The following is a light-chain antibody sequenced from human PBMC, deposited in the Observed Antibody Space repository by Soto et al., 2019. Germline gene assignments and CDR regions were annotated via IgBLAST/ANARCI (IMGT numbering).Light chain of an antibody. CDR2: DVS. CDR1: SSDVGAYNS. V-gene: IGLV2-14*01. J-gene: IGLJ1*01. Sequence: QSVLAQPPSASGSPGQSITISCTGTSSDVGAYNSVAWYQHNPGKAPKLMIYDVSNRPSGVSSRFSGSKSANTASLSISGLQADDEADYYCSSYTSSSTLVFGTGTKVTVL. CDR3: SSYTSSSTLV.